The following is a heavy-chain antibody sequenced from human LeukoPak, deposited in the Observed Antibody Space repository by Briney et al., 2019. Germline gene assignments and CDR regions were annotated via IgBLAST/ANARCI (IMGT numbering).Heavy chain of an antibody. D-gene: IGHD2-15*01. V-gene: IGHV3-74*01. J-gene: IGHJ4*02. CDR3: GSSKDGYIDY. Sequence: GGSLRLSCAASGLTFVKHYLHWVRQAPGTGLLWVSRISTDGTTALYADSVRGRFTISRDNAKNTLYLQMNSLRGEDTAVYYCGSSKDGYIDYWGQGTLVTVSS. CDR1: GLTFVKHY. CDR2: ISTDGTTA.